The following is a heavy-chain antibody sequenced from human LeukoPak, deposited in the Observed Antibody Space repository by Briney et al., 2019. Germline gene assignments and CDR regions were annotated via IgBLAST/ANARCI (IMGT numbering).Heavy chain of an antibody. D-gene: IGHD3-10*01. CDR3: ARHLSYGSGDYQNYFDY. CDR1: DDSISSRHYY. Sequence: PSETMSLTCIVSDDSISSRHYYRGWIRHPPGKGLEWIGSIHYTGSTYYHPSLKSRVTVSGDTSKHQFSLTLTSATAADAAVYYCARHLSYGSGDYQNYFDYWGQGILVTVSS. V-gene: IGHV4-39*01. J-gene: IGHJ4*02. CDR2: IHYTGST.